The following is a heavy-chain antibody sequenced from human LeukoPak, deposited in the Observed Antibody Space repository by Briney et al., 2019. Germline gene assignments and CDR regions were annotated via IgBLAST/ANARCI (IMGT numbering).Heavy chain of an antibody. D-gene: IGHD3-3*01. CDR1: GGSISSSSYY. CDR3: ARVGTEYDFWSGDTQTDWFDP. Sequence: SETLSLTCTVSGGSISSSSYYWGWIRQPPGKGLEWIGSIYYSGSTYYNPSLKSRVTISVDTSKNQFSLKLSSVTAADTAVYYCARVGTEYDFWSGDTQTDWFDPWGQGTLVTVSS. V-gene: IGHV4-39*01. J-gene: IGHJ5*02. CDR2: IYYSGST.